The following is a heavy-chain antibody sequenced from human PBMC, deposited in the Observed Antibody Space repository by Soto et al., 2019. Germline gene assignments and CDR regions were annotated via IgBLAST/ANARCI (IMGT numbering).Heavy chain of an antibody. Sequence: LSLTCSVSGAALNSGNYYWSWIRQVPGKGLEWIGHIYVTGAVDYNPSLRDRITISQDTSERQLSLNLRLVTAADTAVYYCARLRIATNNYKWFDPWGQGTLVTVSS. CDR3: ARLRIATNNYKWFDP. CDR2: IYVTGAV. D-gene: IGHD2-21*01. V-gene: IGHV4-31*03. J-gene: IGHJ5*02. CDR1: GAALNSGNYY.